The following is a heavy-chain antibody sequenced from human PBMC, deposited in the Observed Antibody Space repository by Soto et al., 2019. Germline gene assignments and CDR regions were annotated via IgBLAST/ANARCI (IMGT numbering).Heavy chain of an antibody. V-gene: IGHV3-21*01. CDR3: ARDIHHYGSGSAAY. D-gene: IGHD3-10*01. J-gene: IGHJ4*02. CDR1: VFTFSSYT. CDR2: ITSSSSYI. Sequence: GWSLRLSCSASVFTFSSYTMNWCRQAPGEGLEWVSSITSSSSYIYYADSVKGRFTISRDNAKNSLYLQMNSLRAEDTAVYYCARDIHHYGSGSAAYWGQGTLVTVSS.